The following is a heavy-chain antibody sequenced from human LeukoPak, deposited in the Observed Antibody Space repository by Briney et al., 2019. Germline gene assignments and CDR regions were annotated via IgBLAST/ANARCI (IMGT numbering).Heavy chain of an antibody. J-gene: IGHJ4*02. CDR2: ISANGGGT. CDR3: AKGSSPFDY. D-gene: IGHD6-13*01. V-gene: IGHV3-23*01. Sequence: GGSLRLSCAASGFTFSNYAMSWVRRAPGKGLEWVSAISANGGGTYYADSVKGRFTISRDNSKNTLYLQMNSLRAEDTAVYYCAKGSSPFDYWGQGTLVTVSS. CDR1: GFTFSNYA.